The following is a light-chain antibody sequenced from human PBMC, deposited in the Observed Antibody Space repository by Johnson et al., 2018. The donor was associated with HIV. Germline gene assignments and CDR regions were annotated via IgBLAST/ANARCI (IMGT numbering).Light chain of an antibody. J-gene: IGLJ1*01. Sequence: QSILTQPPSVSAAPGQRVNISCSGHSSNIENYFVSWYQQLPGAAPRLLIYEDYKRPSGIPDRFSGSKSGASATLGITGLQTGDEADYFCGTWDSSLSAGGYVFGTGTKVTVL. V-gene: IGLV1-51*02. CDR3: GTWDSSLSAGGYV. CDR1: SSNIENYF. CDR2: EDY.